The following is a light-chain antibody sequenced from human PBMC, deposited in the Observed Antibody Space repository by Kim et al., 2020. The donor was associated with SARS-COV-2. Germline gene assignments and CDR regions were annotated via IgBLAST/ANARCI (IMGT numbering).Light chain of an antibody. Sequence: ASVGHIVTLTCQARQNISNYLTWYQQNPRKAPKLLIYDASILDTGVPPRFSRSGSVTDFTFTISSQHPEDIATYYSHLYDNLPLTFGQGTKVDIK. V-gene: IGKV1-33*01. CDR3: HLYDNLPLT. CDR1: QNISNY. CDR2: DAS. J-gene: IGKJ1*01.